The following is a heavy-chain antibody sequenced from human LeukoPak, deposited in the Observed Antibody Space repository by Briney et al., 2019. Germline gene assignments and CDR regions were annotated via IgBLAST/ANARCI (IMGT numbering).Heavy chain of an antibody. D-gene: IGHD3-3*01. Sequence: ASVKVSCKTSGYPFTTWEINWVRQAAGQGLEWMGWVHPNSGNTAYAQKFQGRVTMTRDTSTSTDYMELSSLRSEDTAVYYCARGRTYYDSRPAGYWGQGTLVTVSS. J-gene: IGHJ4*02. CDR3: ARGRTYYDSRPAGY. CDR2: VHPNSGNT. CDR1: GYPFTTWE. V-gene: IGHV1-8*01.